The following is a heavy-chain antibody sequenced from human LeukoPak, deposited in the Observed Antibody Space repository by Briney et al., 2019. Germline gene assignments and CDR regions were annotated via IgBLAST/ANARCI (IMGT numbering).Heavy chain of an antibody. V-gene: IGHV3-23*01. CDR1: GLTFSSYA. D-gene: IGHD3-10*01. J-gene: IGHJ4*02. CDR2: ISGSGGST. CDR3: AKDPPVWFGELLSH. Sequence: GGSLRLSCAASGLTFSSYAMSWVRQAPGKGLEWVSAISGSGGSTYYADSVKGRFTISRDNSKNTLYLQMNSLRAEDTAVYYCAKDPPVWFGELLSHWGQGTLVTVSS.